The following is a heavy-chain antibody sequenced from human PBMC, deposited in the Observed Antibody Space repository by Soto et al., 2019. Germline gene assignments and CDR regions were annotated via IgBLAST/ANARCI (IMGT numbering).Heavy chain of an antibody. V-gene: IGHV1-69*06. CDR1: GGTFSSYA. Sequence: SVKVSCKASGGTFSSYAISWVRQAPGQGLEWMGGIIPIFGTANYAQKFQGRVTITADKSTSTAYMELSSLRSEDTAVYYCARGVEAMATYYYYGMDVWGQGTTVTVSS. CDR2: IIPIFGTA. CDR3: ARGVEAMATYYYYGMDV. D-gene: IGHD5-18*01. J-gene: IGHJ6*02.